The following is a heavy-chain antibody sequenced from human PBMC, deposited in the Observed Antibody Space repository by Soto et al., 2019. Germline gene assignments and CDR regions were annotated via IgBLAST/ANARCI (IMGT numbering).Heavy chain of an antibody. Sequence: EVQLLESGGGLIQPGGSLRLSCAASGFTFSSYVINWVRQAPGKGLEWVSSISGSGSNTYYADSVKGRFTISRDNSNXXXXXXXXXXXXXXXXXXXXXXXXXXXXXXYGIDVWGRGTTVTVSS. CDR3: XXXXXXXXXXYGIDV. J-gene: IGHJ6*02. V-gene: IGHV3-23*01. CDR2: ISGSGSNT. CDR1: GFTFSSYV.